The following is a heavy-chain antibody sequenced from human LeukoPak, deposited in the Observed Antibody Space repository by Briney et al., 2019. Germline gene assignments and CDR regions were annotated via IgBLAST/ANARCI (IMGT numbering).Heavy chain of an antibody. CDR2: IYYSGST. V-gene: IGHV4-39*01. D-gene: IGHD3-3*01. J-gene: IGHJ6*02. Sequence: SETLSLTCTVSGGSISSSSYYWGWIRQPPGKGLEWIGSIYYSGSTYYNPSLKSRVTISVDTSKNQFSLKLSSVTAADTAVYYCASLRGYYDLWSGQYYYGMDVWGQGTTVTVSS. CDR3: ASLRGYYDLWSGQYYYGMDV. CDR1: GGSISSSSYY.